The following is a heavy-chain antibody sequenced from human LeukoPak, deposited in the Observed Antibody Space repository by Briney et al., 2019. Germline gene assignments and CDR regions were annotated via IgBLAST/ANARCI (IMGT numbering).Heavy chain of an antibody. J-gene: IGHJ4*02. CDR2: ISGSSSHT. Sequence: GGSLRLSCAASGFTFSIYAMSWVRQAPGKGLEWVSGISGSSSHTMDADSVRGRFTISRDNTRNTRYLHMSSLRAEDTALYYCAKEHDYSNAAPEWGFDSWGQGTLVTVSS. V-gene: IGHV3-23*01. CDR3: AKEHDYSNAAPEWGFDS. CDR1: GFTFSIYA. D-gene: IGHD3-3*01.